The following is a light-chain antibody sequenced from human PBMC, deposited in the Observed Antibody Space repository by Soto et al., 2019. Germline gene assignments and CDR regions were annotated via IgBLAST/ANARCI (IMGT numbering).Light chain of an antibody. Sequence: QSALTQPASVSGSPGQSITICCTGTSTDVGSYNLVSWYQQHPGKAPKLMIYEGSKRPSGVSNRFSGSKSGNTASLTISGLQAEDEADYYCCSYAGSSTDYVFGTGTKLTVL. J-gene: IGLJ1*01. V-gene: IGLV2-23*01. CDR3: CSYAGSSTDYV. CDR1: STDVGSYNL. CDR2: EGS.